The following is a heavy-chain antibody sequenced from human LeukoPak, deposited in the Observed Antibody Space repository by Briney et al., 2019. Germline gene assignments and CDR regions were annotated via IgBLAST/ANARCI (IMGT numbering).Heavy chain of an antibody. CDR3: ARDYSTSSWDN. V-gene: IGHV1-2*02. Sequence: ASVKVSCKTSGYTFTIHHIQWVRQAPGQGLEWMGWINTNSGGTIYSQKFQGRITMTRDPSITTAYMELSSLRSDDTAVYYCARDYSTSSWDNWGQRTLVTVSS. J-gene: IGHJ4*02. D-gene: IGHD6-13*01. CDR1: GYTFTIHH. CDR2: INTNSGGT.